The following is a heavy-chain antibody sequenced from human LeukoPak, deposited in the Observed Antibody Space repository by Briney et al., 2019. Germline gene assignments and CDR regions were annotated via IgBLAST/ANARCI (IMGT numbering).Heavy chain of an antibody. CDR1: GGSFSGYY. V-gene: IGHV4-34*01. D-gene: IGHD6-19*01. CDR3: ARGRPEGSGWYRPYYYVDV. Sequence: SETLSLTCAVYGGSFSGYYWSWIRQPPGKGLEWIGEINHSGSTNYNPSLKSRVTISVDTSKNQFSLKLSSVTAADTAVYYCARGRPEGSGWYRPYYYVDVWGKGATVTVSS. CDR2: INHSGST. J-gene: IGHJ6*03.